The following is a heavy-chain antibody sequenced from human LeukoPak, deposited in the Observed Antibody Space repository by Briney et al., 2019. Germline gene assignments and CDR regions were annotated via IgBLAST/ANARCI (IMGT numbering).Heavy chain of an antibody. J-gene: IGHJ4*02. D-gene: IGHD5-12*01. CDR1: GFTFSGYA. CDR2: ISGTGTTA. Sequence: PGGSLRLSCAASGFTFSGYAMTWVRQAPGKGLEWVSRISGTGTTANYADSVKGRFTISRDNSKNTLYLQMNSLRAEDTAVYYCAKGRGGVATIFYWGQGTLVTVSS. CDR3: AKGRGGVATIFY. V-gene: IGHV3-23*01.